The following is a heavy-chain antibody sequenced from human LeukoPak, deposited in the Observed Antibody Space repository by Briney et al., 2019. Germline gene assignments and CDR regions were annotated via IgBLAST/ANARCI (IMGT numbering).Heavy chain of an antibody. CDR2: MNPNSGNT. Sequence: ASVKVSCKASGYTFTSYDINWVRQATGQGLEWMGWMNPNSGNTGYAQKFQGRVTMTRNTSISTAYMELSSLRSEDTAVYYCARNLGFGGVIVTPREVGGSSWGQGTLVTVSS. J-gene: IGHJ5*02. V-gene: IGHV1-8*01. CDR1: GYTFTSYD. CDR3: ARNLGFGGVIVTPREVGGSS. D-gene: IGHD3-16*02.